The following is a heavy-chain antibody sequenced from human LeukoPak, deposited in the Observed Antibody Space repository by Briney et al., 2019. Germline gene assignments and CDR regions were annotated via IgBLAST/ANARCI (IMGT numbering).Heavy chain of an antibody. CDR2: IYPGDSDT. V-gene: IGHV5-51*01. D-gene: IGHD3-3*01. CDR1: GYIFTNYW. Sequence: GESLKISCKASGYIFTNYWIGWVRQMPGKGLEWMGIIYPGDSDTRYSPSFQGQVTISADKSISTAYLQWSSLKASDTAMYYCARKIDLEWLYWGQGTLVTVSS. CDR3: ARKIDLEWLY. J-gene: IGHJ4*02.